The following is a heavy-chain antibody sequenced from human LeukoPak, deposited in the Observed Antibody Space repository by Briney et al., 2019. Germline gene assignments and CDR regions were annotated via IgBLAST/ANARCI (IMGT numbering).Heavy chain of an antibody. CDR1: GYTFTGYY. CDR3: ARGGGDYELDYYYYGMDV. D-gene: IGHD2-21*02. J-gene: IGHJ6*02. CDR2: INPNSGGT. Sequence: ASVKASCKASGYTFTGYYMHWVRQAPGQGLEWMGWINPNSGGTNYAQKFQGRVTMTRDTSISTAYMELSRLRSDDMAVYYCARGGGDYELDYYYYGMDVWGQGTTVTVSS. V-gene: IGHV1-2*02.